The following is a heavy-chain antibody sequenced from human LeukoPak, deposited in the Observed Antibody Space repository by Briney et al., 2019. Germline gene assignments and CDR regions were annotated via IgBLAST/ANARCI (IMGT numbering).Heavy chain of an antibody. CDR2: INHSGST. J-gene: IGHJ4*02. V-gene: IGHV4-34*01. CDR3: ARGGGYYDSSGYPQLADY. D-gene: IGHD3-22*01. Sequence: PSETLSLTCAVYGGSFSGYYWSWIRQPPGKGLEWIGEINHSGSTNYNPSLKSRVTISVGTSKNQFSLKLSSVTAADTAVYYCARGGGYYDSSGYPQLADYWGQGTLVTVSS. CDR1: GGSFSGYY.